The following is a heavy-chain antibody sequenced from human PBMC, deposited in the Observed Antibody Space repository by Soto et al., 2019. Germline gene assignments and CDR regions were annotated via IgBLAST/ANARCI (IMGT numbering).Heavy chain of an antibody. J-gene: IGHJ5*02. D-gene: IGHD3-10*01. V-gene: IGHV3-23*01. CDR3: ASHYGSGSFNWLDP. Sequence: EVQLLESGGGLVQPGGSLRLSCAGSGFTFSSHGMTWVRQAPGKGLDWVSAISGSGDGTFYADSVKGRFTISRDNSKNTLYLQMKSLRAEDTAIYYCASHYGSGSFNWLDPWGQGTLVTVSS. CDR2: ISGSGDGT. CDR1: GFTFSSHG.